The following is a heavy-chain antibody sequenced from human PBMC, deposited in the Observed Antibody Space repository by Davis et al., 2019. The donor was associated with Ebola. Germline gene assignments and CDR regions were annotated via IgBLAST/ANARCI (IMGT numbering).Heavy chain of an antibody. Sequence: GESLKISCAASGFTFSSYWMSWVRQAPGKGLEWVANIKQDGSKKYYADSVKGRFTISRDNSKNTLYLQMNSLRAEDTAVYYCARDSSSWYFSGMDVWGQGTTVTVSS. CDR2: IKQDGSKK. CDR1: GFTFSSYW. CDR3: ARDSSSWYFSGMDV. V-gene: IGHV3-7*01. J-gene: IGHJ6*02. D-gene: IGHD6-13*01.